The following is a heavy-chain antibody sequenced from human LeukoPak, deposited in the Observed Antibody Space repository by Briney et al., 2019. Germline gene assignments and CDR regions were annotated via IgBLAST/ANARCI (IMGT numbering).Heavy chain of an antibody. CDR3: ARDPESPDRDGYSMDDY. J-gene: IGHJ4*02. Sequence: PSQTLSLTCTVSGGSISSGSYYWSWIRQPAGKGLEWIGRIYTSGSTNYNPSLKSRVTISVDTSKNQFSLKLSSVTAADTAVYYCARDPESPDRDGYSMDDYWGQGTLVTVSS. CDR1: GGSISSGSYY. D-gene: IGHD5-24*01. V-gene: IGHV4-61*02. CDR2: IYTSGST.